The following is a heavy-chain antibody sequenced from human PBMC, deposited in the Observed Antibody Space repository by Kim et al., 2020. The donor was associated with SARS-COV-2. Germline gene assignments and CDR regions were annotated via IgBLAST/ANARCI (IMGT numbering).Heavy chain of an antibody. J-gene: IGHJ6*02. CDR1: GFEFNTYT. CDR2: TSSGGTKV. D-gene: IGHD3-22*01. Sequence: GGSLRLSCVASGFEFNTYTMNWVRQAPGKGLEWVSSTSSGGTKVYYADSVKGRFTISRDNAKNSLFLQMNSLRVEDTAVYYCARDQAYYDGRGYYRQNYYGMDVWGPGTTVTVSS. CDR3: ARDQAYYDGRGYYRQNYYGMDV. V-gene: IGHV3-21*01.